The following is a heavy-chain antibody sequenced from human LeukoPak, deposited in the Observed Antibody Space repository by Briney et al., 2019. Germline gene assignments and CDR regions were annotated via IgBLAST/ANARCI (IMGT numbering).Heavy chain of an antibody. CDR1: GGSFSGYY. V-gene: IGHV4-34*01. Sequence: SETLSLTCAVYGGSFSGYYWSWIRQPPGKGLEWIGEINHSGSTNYNPSLKSRVTISVDTSKNQFSLKLSSVTAADTAVYYCARVTAYYDFWSGYYKAEYFQHWGQGTLVTVSS. CDR2: INHSGST. CDR3: ARVTAYYDFWSGYYKAEYFQH. J-gene: IGHJ1*01. D-gene: IGHD3-3*01.